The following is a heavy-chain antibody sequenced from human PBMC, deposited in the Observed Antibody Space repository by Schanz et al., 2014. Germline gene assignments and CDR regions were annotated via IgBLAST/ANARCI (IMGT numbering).Heavy chain of an antibody. CDR1: GYSLNELS. CDR3: ARVHIATDHDNSPGAFDI. CDR2: INAHTGNT. Sequence: QVQLVQSGAEVKKPGASVKVSCKVSGYSLNELSMHWVRQAPGQGLEWMGWINAHTGNTQYAQKFQGRVNMTRDTVTTTVHLELTRRRTDDTAIYYCARVHIATDHDNSPGAFDIWGQGTRVTVSS. J-gene: IGHJ3*02. D-gene: IGHD3-9*01. V-gene: IGHV1-2*02.